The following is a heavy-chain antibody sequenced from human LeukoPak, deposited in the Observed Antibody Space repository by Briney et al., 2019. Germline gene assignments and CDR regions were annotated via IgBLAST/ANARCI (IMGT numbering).Heavy chain of an antibody. D-gene: IGHD4-23*01. CDR3: ARATVVSPNY. V-gene: IGHV3-74*01. J-gene: IGHJ4*02. CDR2: IKSDGSS. Sequence: GGSLRLSCAASGFAFSSYWMHWVRQVPGKGLVWVSRIKSDGSSIYADSVKGRFTISRDNAKNSLYLQMNSLRAEDTAVYYCARATVVSPNYWGQGTLVTVSS. CDR1: GFAFSSYW.